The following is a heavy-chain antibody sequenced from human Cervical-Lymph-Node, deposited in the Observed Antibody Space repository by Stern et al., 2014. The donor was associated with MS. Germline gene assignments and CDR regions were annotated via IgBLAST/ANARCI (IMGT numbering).Heavy chain of an antibody. CDR1: GFTFSHYW. Sequence: EVQLVESGGGLVPPGGSLRLSCAGSGFTFSHYWMTWVRQAPGKGLEWVASINKDGSEKYYVDSLKGRFTISRDNAKNSLYLQMTSLRADDTAVYYCARKTTAKNWGQGTLVTVSS. CDR3: ARKTTAKN. J-gene: IGHJ4*02. V-gene: IGHV3-7*01. D-gene: IGHD4-17*01. CDR2: INKDGSEK.